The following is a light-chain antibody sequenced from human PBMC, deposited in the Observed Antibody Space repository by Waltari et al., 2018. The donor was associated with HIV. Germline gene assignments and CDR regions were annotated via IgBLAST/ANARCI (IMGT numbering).Light chain of an antibody. Sequence: QSALTQPPSASGSPGQSVTFSCPGPSRDVGAYNFFSWYQQHPGKAPKPIIYGVNQRPSGVPDRFSGSKSGNTASLTVSGLQADDEADYYCSSYAGPNHLLFGGGTKLTVL. CDR2: GVN. J-gene: IGLJ2*01. CDR3: SSYAGPNHLL. V-gene: IGLV2-8*01. CDR1: SRDVGAYNF.